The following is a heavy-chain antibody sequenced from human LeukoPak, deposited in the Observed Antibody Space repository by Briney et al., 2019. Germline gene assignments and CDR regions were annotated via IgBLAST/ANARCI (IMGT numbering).Heavy chain of an antibody. V-gene: IGHV4-59*01. D-gene: IGHD1-14*01. CDR2: IYYSGST. CDR1: GGSISSYY. Sequence: SETLSLTCTVSGGSISSYYWSWIRQPPGKGLEWIGYIYYSGSTNYNPSLKSRVTISVDTSKNQFSLRLSSVTAADTAVYYCARSGKPDPWIDYWGQGTLVTVSS. CDR3: ARSGKPDPWIDY. J-gene: IGHJ4*02.